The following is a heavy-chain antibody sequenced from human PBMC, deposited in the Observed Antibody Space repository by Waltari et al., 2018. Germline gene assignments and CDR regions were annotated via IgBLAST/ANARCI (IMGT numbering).Heavy chain of an antibody. CDR1: GFTFSNAW. J-gene: IGHJ4*02. CDR3: TTTSFVEQQLVLGWDY. CDR2: SKSKTDGGTT. Sequence: EVQLVESGGGLVKPGGSLRLSCAASGFTFSNAWMSWVRQAPGKGREWVGRSKSKTDGGTTDYAAPVKGRFTISRDDSKNTLYLQMNSLKTEDTAVYYCTTTSFVEQQLVLGWDYWGQGTLVTVSS. D-gene: IGHD6-13*01. V-gene: IGHV3-15*01.